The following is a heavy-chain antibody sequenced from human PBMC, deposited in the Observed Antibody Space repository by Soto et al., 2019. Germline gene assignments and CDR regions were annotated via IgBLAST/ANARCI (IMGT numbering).Heavy chain of an antibody. D-gene: IGHD2-15*01. Sequence: QVQVVQSGAEVKKPGASVKVACKASGYSFDTFGMSWVRQAPGQGLEWMGWISIEKGDTNSAQKFQDRVTMTTDTSTSTAYMELRSLTAADTAVYYCARCYCSVGSCFTCWHFDLWGRGTLFPVSS. CDR2: ISIEKGDT. CDR3: ARCYCSVGSCFTCWHFDL. V-gene: IGHV1-18*01. CDR1: GYSFDTFG. J-gene: IGHJ2*01.